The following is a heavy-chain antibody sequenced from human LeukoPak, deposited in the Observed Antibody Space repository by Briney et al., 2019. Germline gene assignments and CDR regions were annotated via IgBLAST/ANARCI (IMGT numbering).Heavy chain of an antibody. Sequence: GGSLRLSCAASGFTFDDYAMHWVRKAPGKGLEWVSGISWNSGSIGYADSVKGRFTISRDNAKNSLYLQMNSLRAEDTALYYCAKDRTYYYGSGSYDYWGQGTLVTVSS. V-gene: IGHV3-9*01. CDR1: GFTFDDYA. CDR2: ISWNSGSI. CDR3: AKDRTYYYGSGSYDY. D-gene: IGHD3-10*01. J-gene: IGHJ4*02.